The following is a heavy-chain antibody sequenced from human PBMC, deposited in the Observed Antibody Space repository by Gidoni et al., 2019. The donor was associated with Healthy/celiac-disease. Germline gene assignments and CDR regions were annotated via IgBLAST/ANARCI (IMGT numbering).Heavy chain of an antibody. D-gene: IGHD2-2*02. CDR1: GGSISSSSYY. CDR2: IYYSGST. J-gene: IGHJ3*02. Sequence: QLQLQESGPGLVKPSETLSLTCTVSGGSISSSSYYWGWIRQPPGKGLEWIGSIYYSGSTYYNPSLKSRVTISVDTSKNQFSLKLSSVTAADTAVYYCVAVVVPAAILDAFDIWGQGTMVTVSS. CDR3: VAVVVPAAILDAFDI. V-gene: IGHV4-39*01.